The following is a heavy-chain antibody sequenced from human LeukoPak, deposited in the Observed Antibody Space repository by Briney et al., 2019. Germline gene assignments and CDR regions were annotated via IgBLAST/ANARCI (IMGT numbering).Heavy chain of an antibody. V-gene: IGHV3-48*01. D-gene: IGHD3-22*01. CDR1: GFTFSSYS. CDR3: AKDPIVVITGSFDY. J-gene: IGHJ4*02. Sequence: GGSLRLSCAASGFTFSSYSMNWVRQAPGKGLEWVSYISSSSSTIYYADSVKGRFTISRDNSKNTLYLQMNSLRAEDTAVYYCAKDPIVVITGSFDYWGQGTLVTVSS. CDR2: ISSSSSTI.